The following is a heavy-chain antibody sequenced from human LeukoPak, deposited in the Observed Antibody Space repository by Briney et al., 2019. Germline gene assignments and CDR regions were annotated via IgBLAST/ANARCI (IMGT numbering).Heavy chain of an antibody. CDR2: ISRSGSTK. J-gene: IGHJ4*02. CDR3: ARVGSYEFDY. V-gene: IGHV3-11*04. CDR1: GFTFSDYN. D-gene: IGHD1-26*01. Sequence: GGSLRLSCAASGFTFSDYNMRWIRQAPGKGLEWVSSISRSGSTKYYADSVKGRFTISRDNAKNSLFLQMNSLRAEDTAVYYCARVGSYEFDYWGQGTLVTVSS.